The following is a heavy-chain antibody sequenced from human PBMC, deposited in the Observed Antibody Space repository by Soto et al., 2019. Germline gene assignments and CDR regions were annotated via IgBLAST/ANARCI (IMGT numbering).Heavy chain of an antibody. Sequence: PGGSLRLSCAASGFTFSSYGMHWVRQAPGKGLEWVAVIWYDGSNKYYADSVKGRFTISRDNSKNTLYPQMNSLRAEDTAVYYCAREAFEIAAAGTGYYGMDVWGQGTTVTVSS. CDR2: IWYDGSNK. V-gene: IGHV3-33*01. J-gene: IGHJ6*02. CDR3: AREAFEIAAAGTGYYGMDV. CDR1: GFTFSSYG. D-gene: IGHD6-13*01.